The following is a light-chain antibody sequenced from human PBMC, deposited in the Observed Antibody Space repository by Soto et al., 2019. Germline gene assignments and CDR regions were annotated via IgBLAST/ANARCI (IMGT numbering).Light chain of an antibody. Sequence: DFVLTQSPLSLPVTPGEPAAISCRSSQSLLRSKVYVYLDWYLQKPGQSPQLLIYLGSNRASGVPDRFSGSVSGTDFTLKISEVEAEDFGVYYCMQALQTPRTFGQGTKLEIK. CDR2: LGS. CDR1: QSLLRSKVYVY. CDR3: MQALQTPRT. J-gene: IGKJ2*01. V-gene: IGKV2-28*01.